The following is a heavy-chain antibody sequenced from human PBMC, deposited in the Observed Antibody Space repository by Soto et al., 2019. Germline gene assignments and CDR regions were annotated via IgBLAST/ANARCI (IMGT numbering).Heavy chain of an antibody. CDR2: INHSGST. V-gene: IGHV4-34*01. Sequence: SETLSLTCAVYGGPFSGYYWSWIRQPPGKGLEWIGEINHSGSTNYNPSLKSRVTISVDTSKNQFSLKLSSVTAADTAVYYCARGGGLGYYYYYYGMDVWGQGTTVTVSS. J-gene: IGHJ6*02. CDR1: GGPFSGYY. D-gene: IGHD1-26*01. CDR3: ARGGGLGYYYYYYGMDV.